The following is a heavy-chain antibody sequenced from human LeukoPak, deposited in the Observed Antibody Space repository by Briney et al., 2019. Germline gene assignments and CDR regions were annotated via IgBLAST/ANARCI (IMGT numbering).Heavy chain of an antibody. CDR3: AREEEQQLVTSFDY. V-gene: IGHV3-33*01. D-gene: IGHD6-13*01. J-gene: IGHJ4*02. CDR2: IWYDGSNK. Sequence: PGGSLRLSCAASGFTFSSYGMHWVRQAPGKGLEWVAVIWYDGSNKYYADSVKGRFTISRDNSKNTLYLQMNSLRAEDTAVYYCAREEEQQLVTSFDYWGQGALVTVSS. CDR1: GFTFSSYG.